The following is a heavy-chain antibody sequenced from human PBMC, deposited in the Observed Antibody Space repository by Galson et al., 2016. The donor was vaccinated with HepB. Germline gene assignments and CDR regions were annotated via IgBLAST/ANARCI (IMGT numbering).Heavy chain of an antibody. CDR1: GYTYISYG. CDR3: ARDRAPGRYCTSSCCYVYYGMDV. Sequence: SVKVSCKASGYTYISYGISWVRQAPGQGLEWMGWISGYNGNTNYAQKLQGRGTMTTDTSTSTAYMELRSLRSDDTAVYYCARDRAPGRYCTSSCCYVYYGMDVWGQGTTVTVSS. D-gene: IGHD2-2*01. J-gene: IGHJ6*02. V-gene: IGHV1-18*04. CDR2: ISGYNGNT.